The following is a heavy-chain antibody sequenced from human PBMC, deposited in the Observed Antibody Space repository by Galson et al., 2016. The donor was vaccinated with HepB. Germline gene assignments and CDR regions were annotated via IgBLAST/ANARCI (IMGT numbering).Heavy chain of an antibody. CDR3: ARGSGLLIAADF. CDR1: GFTVSSYG. V-gene: IGHV3-33*01. CDR2: IWYDGSNK. J-gene: IGHJ4*02. Sequence: SLRLSCAVSGFTVSSYGMHWVRQAPGKGLEWVTVIWYDGSNKSYADSVKGRFTISKDNSKNTVYLQMNSLKAEDTAIYYCARGSGLLIAADFWGQGTLVTVSS. D-gene: IGHD3-22*01.